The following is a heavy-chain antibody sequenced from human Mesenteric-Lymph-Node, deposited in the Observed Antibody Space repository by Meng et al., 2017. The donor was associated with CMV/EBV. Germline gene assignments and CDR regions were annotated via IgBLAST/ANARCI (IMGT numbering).Heavy chain of an antibody. CDR2: IYPGDSET. V-gene: IGHV5-51*01. D-gene: IGHD2-2*01. Sequence: GESLKISCKGSGYSFTSFWIGWVRQMPGKGLEWMGIIYPGDSETTYSPSIQGQVTISVDKSVSTAYLEWSSLKASDTAMYYCARPHCRTTRCYAFDIWGHGTMVTVSS. CDR3: ARPHCRTTRCYAFDI. J-gene: IGHJ3*02. CDR1: GYSFTSFW.